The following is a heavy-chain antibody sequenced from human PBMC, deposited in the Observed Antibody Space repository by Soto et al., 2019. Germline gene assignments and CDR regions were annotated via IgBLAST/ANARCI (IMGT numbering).Heavy chain of an antibody. CDR3: ARTELGYQLLFNYYYGMDV. J-gene: IGHJ6*02. V-gene: IGHV4-61*01. CDR1: GGSVSSGSYY. CDR2: IYYSGST. Sequence: NPSETLSLTCTVSGGSVSSGSYYWSWIRQPPGKGLEWIGYIYYSGSTNYNPSLKSRVTISVDTSKNQFSLKLSSVTAADTAVYYCARTELGYQLLFNYYYGMDVWGQGTRVTVSS. D-gene: IGHD2-2*01.